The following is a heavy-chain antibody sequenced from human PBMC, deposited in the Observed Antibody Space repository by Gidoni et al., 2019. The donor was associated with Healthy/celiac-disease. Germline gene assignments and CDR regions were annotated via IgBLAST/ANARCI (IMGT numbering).Heavy chain of an antibody. J-gene: IGHJ4*02. CDR2: INPKSCGT. CDR3: ARVSSSSGSVGYFDY. CDR1: GYTFPGYY. Sequence: QVQLVQSGAEVKKTGASVKVSCKASGYTFPGYYMHWGRQAPGQGLEWMGRINPKSCGTNYAQKFQGRVTMTRDTSISTAYMELSRLRSDDTAVYYCARVSSSSGSVGYFDYWGQGTLVTVSS. D-gene: IGHD6-6*01. V-gene: IGHV1-2*06.